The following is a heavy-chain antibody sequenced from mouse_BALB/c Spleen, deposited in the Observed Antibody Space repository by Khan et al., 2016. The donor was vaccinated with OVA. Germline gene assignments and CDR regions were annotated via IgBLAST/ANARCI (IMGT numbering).Heavy chain of an antibody. Sequence: VQLVESGAELARPGASVKLSCKASGYTFTDYYINWVKQRTGQGLEWIGEIYPGSGNTYYNEKFKGKATLTADKSSSTAYMQLSSLTSEDSAVYFCARGEVFDYWGQGTTLTVSS. J-gene: IGHJ2*01. CDR1: GYTFTDYY. CDR2: IYPGSGNT. V-gene: IGHV1-77*01. CDR3: ARGEVFDY.